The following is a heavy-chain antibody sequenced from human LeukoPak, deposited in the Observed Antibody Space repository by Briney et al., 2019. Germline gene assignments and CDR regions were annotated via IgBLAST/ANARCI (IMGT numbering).Heavy chain of an antibody. J-gene: IGHJ4*02. D-gene: IGHD3-10*01. Sequence: GGSLRLSCAASGFTFTSYSLNWVRQAPRKGLEWVSYITSSGNHIYYADSVKGRFTVSRDNGKNSLYLQMNSLRVEDTAVYYCARAAGHYFDYWGQGSLVTVSS. CDR1: GFTFTSYS. CDR2: ITSSGNHI. CDR3: ARAAGHYFDY. V-gene: IGHV3-21*05.